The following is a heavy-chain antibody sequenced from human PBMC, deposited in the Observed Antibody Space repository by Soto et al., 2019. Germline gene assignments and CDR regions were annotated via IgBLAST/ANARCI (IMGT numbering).Heavy chain of an antibody. CDR1: GFTFSSYA. D-gene: IGHD4-17*01. J-gene: IGHJ4*02. CDR2: ISGSGGST. Sequence: EVQLLESGGGLVQPGGSLRLSCAASGFTFSSYAMSWVRQAPGKGLEWVSAISGSGGSTYYADAVKGRFTISRDNSKKTLYLQMNSLIAEDTAVYYCAKDDYGDYRTFQSWGQGTLVTVSS. CDR3: AKDDYGDYRTFQS. V-gene: IGHV3-23*01.